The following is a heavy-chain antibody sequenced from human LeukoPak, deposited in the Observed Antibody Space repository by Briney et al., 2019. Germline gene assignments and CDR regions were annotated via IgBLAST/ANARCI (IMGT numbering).Heavy chain of an antibody. J-gene: IGHJ5*02. CDR1: GFSFSTYA. CDR3: AKVRFWRFEH. Sequence: GGSLRLSCAASGFSFSTYAMSWVRQPPGKGLEWVSSISGSGGSTYFADSVKGRFTIGRDNYKNTVFLQMNGLRAEDTAAYYCAKVRFWRFEHWGQGTLVTVSS. CDR2: ISGSGGST. D-gene: IGHD3-3*01. V-gene: IGHV3-23*01.